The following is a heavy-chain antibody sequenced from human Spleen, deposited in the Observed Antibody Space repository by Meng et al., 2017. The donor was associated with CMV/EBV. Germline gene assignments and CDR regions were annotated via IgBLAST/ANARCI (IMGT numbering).Heavy chain of an antibody. CDR2: IRFDGNEK. J-gene: IGHJ4*02. CDR3: AKRTTDY. Sequence: GGSLRLSCAASVFTFSNYGMHWVRQAPGKGLDWVAFIRFDGNEKYYADSVKGRYTISRDNSEDTLFLQMNSLRVEDTAVYYCAKRTTDYWGQGTLVTVSS. D-gene: IGHD1-7*01. V-gene: IGHV3-30*02. CDR1: VFTFSNYG.